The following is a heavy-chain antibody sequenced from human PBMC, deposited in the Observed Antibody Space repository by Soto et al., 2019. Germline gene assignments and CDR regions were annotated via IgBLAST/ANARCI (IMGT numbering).Heavy chain of an antibody. Sequence: VQLVESGGGVVQPGRSLRLSCAASGFTFSSYGMHWVRQAPGKGLEWVAVISYDGSNKYYAESVKGRFTISRDNSKNTLYLQMNSLRAEDTAVYYCAKDPGTMVALQYYFDYWGQGTLVTVSS. CDR1: GFTFSSYG. CDR3: AKDPGTMVALQYYFDY. D-gene: IGHD3-10*01. V-gene: IGHV3-30*18. CDR2: ISYDGSNK. J-gene: IGHJ4*02.